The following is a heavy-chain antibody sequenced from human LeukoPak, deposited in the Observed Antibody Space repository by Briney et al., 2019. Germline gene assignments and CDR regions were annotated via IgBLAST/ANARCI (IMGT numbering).Heavy chain of an antibody. D-gene: IGHD3-22*01. CDR1: GYTFTSYG. CDR3: ARATPIVVISSDAFHI. V-gene: IGHV1-18*01. Sequence: ASVKVSCKASGYTFTSYGISWVRQAPGQGLEWMGWISAYNGNTNYAQKLQGRVTMTTDTSTSTAYMELRSLRSDDTAVYYCARATPIVVISSDAFHIWGQGTLVTVSS. J-gene: IGHJ3*02. CDR2: ISAYNGNT.